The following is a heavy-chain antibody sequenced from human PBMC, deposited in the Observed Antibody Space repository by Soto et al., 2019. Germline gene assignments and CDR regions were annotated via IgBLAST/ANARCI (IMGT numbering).Heavy chain of an antibody. CDR3: ARGGITMVRGVDYYYGMDV. J-gene: IGHJ6*02. CDR1: GGTFSSYA. D-gene: IGHD3-10*01. CDR2: IIPIFGTA. Sequence: QVQLVQSGAEVKKPGSSVKVSCKASGGTFSSYAISWVRQAPGQGLEWMGGIIPIFGTANYAQKFQGRVTITANESTSTAYMEVSSLRSEDTAVYSGARGGITMVRGVDYYYGMDVWGQGTTVTVSS. V-gene: IGHV1-69*01.